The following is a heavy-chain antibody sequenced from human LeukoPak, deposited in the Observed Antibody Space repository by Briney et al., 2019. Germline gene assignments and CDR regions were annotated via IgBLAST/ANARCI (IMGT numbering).Heavy chain of an antibody. J-gene: IGHJ4*02. CDR2: ISNSGDFI. CDR3: ARARGTGPGAHFDY. V-gene: IGHV3-11*01. D-gene: IGHD3-10*01. CDR1: RFVFSDEY. Sequence: GGSLRLSCAASRFVFSDEYMSWIRQAPGKGLEWVSYISNSGDFIAYADSVKGRFTISRDNAKNSLFLQMNSLRAEDTAVYYCARARGTGPGAHFDYWGQGTLVIVSS.